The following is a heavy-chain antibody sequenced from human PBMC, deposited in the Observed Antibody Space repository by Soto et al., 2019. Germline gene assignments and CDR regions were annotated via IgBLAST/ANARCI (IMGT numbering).Heavy chain of an antibody. CDR1: GFTFSSYW. D-gene: IGHD2-15*01. J-gene: IGHJ4*02. V-gene: IGHV3-74*01. CDR2: INSDGSST. Sequence: GGSLRLSCAASGFTFSSYWMHWVRQAPGKGLVWVSRINSDGSSTSYADSVKGRFTISRDNAKNTLYLQMNSLRAEDTAVYYCARDGEYCSGSSCYPSWGQGTLVTVSS. CDR3: ARDGEYCSGSSCYPS.